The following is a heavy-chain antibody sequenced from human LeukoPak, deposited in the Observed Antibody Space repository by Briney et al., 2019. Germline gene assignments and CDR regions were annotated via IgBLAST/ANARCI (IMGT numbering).Heavy chain of an antibody. J-gene: IGHJ4*02. CDR1: GFTFSAYG. CDR3: AKRFKGYGDSIDY. D-gene: IGHD4-17*01. V-gene: IGHV3-30*02. Sequence: PGGSLRLSCAASGFTFSAYGMHWVRQAPGKGLEWVAFIRYDGSNKYYADSVKGRFTISRDNSKNTLYLQMNSLRAEDTAVYYCAKRFKGYGDSIDYWGQGTLVTVSS. CDR2: IRYDGSNK.